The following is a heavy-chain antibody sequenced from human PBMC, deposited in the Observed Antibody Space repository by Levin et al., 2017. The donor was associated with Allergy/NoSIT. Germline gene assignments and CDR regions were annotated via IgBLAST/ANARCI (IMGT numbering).Heavy chain of an antibody. CDR2: INTNTGNP. J-gene: IGHJ4*02. CDR3: ARDRPQYSSSWYVRSPLDY. V-gene: IGHV7-4-1*02. CDR1: GYTFTSYA. Sequence: ASVKVSCKASGYTFTSYAMNWVRQAPGQGLEWMGWINTNTGNPTYAQGFTGRFVFSLDTSVSTAYLQISSLKAEDTAVYYCARDRPQYSSSWYVRSPLDYWGQGTLVTVSA. D-gene: IGHD6-13*01.